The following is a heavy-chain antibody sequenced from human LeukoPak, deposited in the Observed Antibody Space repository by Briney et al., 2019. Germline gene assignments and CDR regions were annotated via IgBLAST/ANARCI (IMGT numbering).Heavy chain of an antibody. CDR2: IDPSDSYT. Sequence: GESLKISCKGSGYSFTSYWISWARQMPGKGLEWMGRIDPSDSYTNYSPSFQGHVTISADKSISTAYLQWSSLKASDTAMYYCARHRPMYSRWFDPWGQGTLVTVSS. J-gene: IGHJ5*02. CDR3: ARHRPMYSRWFDP. D-gene: IGHD6-13*01. CDR1: GYSFTSYW. V-gene: IGHV5-10-1*01.